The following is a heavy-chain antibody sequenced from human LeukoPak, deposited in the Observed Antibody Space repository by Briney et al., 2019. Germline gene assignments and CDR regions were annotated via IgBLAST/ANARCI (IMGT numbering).Heavy chain of an antibody. CDR2: IIPIFGTA. V-gene: IGHV1-69*13. CDR1: GGTFSSYA. Sequence: SVKVSCKASGGTFSSYAISWVRQAPGQGLEWMGGIIPIFGTANYAQKFQGRVTITADESTSIAYMELSSLRSEDTAVYYCARVGMGIAAAGMGDDWFDPWGQGTLVTVSS. D-gene: IGHD6-13*01. CDR3: ARVGMGIAAAGMGDDWFDP. J-gene: IGHJ5*02.